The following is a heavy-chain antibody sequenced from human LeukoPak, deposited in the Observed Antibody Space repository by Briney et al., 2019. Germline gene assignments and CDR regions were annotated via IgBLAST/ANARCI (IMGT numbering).Heavy chain of an antibody. CDR2: IYHSGST. Sequence: SETLSLTCAVSGGSISSSNWWSWVRPPPGKGLEWIGEIYHSGSTNYNPSPKSRVTISVDKSKTQFSLKLSSVTAADTAVYYCARAASDCSSTSCYDEGIDYWGQGTLVTVSS. CDR3: ARAASDCSSTSCYDEGIDY. D-gene: IGHD2-2*01. CDR1: GGSISSSNW. J-gene: IGHJ4*02. V-gene: IGHV4-4*02.